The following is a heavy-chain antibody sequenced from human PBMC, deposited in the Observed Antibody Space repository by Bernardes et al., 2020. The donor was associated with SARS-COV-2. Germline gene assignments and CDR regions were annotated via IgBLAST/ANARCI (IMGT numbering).Heavy chain of an antibody. CDR1: GYTFTSYG. D-gene: IGHD3-22*01. Sequence: ASVKVSCKGSGYTFTSYGISWVRQAPGQGLEWMGWISAYNGNTNYAQKFQGRVTMTTDTSTSTGYMELRSLRSDDTAVYYCARDYYDSSTSDAFDTWGQGTMVTVSS. V-gene: IGHV1-18*01. CDR2: ISAYNGNT. J-gene: IGHJ3*02. CDR3: ARDYYDSSTSDAFDT.